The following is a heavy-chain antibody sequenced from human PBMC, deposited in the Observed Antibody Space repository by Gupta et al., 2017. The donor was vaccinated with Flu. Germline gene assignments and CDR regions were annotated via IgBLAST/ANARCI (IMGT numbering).Heavy chain of an antibody. CDR2: ISDSGDRT. J-gene: IGHJ4*01. Sequence: GFTFSNYAMSWVRQAPGKGLEWVSTISDSGDRTYYADSVKGRFTISRDNSKNTLFLQMNSLRAEDTAVYFCANVGYCDGTTCHVSADGDYWG. CDR3: ANVGYCDGTTCHVSADGDY. D-gene: IGHD2-2*01. CDR1: GFTFSNYA. V-gene: IGHV3-23*01.